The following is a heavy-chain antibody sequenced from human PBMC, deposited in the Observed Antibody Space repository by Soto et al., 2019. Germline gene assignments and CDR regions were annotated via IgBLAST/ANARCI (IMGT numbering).Heavy chain of an antibody. V-gene: IGHV1-3*01. CDR1: GYTFTSYA. CDR3: ARGEWFGELSSGYYGMDV. J-gene: IGHJ6*02. CDR2: INADNGNT. Sequence: GASVKVSCKASGYTFTSYAMHWVRQAPGQRLEWMGWINADNGNTKYSQKFQGRVTITRDTSASTAYMELSSLRSEDTAVYYCARGEWFGELSSGYYGMDVWGQGTSVTVSS. D-gene: IGHD3-10*01.